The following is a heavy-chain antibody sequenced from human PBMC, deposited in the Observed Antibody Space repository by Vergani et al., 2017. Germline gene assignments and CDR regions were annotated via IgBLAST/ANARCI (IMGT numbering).Heavy chain of an antibody. V-gene: IGHV4-59*01. D-gene: IGHD3-10*01. CDR3: GRVGDFCGLGSRVLDL. CDR1: GGSMSGYY. Sequence: QVRLQESGPGLVKPSETLPLTCSVPGGSMSGYYWSWIRQPPGKELEWIGYMYHSGSTNYNPSLETRVTISGDTSKNQFSLKLNSVTAADTAVYYCGRVGDFCGLGSRVLDLWGQGILVTVSS. CDR2: MYHSGST. J-gene: IGHJ4*01.